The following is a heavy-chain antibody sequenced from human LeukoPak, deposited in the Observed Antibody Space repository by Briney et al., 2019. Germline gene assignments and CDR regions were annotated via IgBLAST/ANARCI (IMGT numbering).Heavy chain of an antibody. Sequence: GGSLRLSCAASGFSVSSNYMSWVRQAPGKGLEWVSVIYSGGSTYYADSVKGRFTISRDNSKNTLYLQMNSLRAEDTAVYCCARGSNPYWYFDLWGRGTLVTVSS. D-gene: IGHD1-14*01. J-gene: IGHJ2*01. V-gene: IGHV3-53*01. CDR3: ARGSNPYWYFDL. CDR2: IYSGGST. CDR1: GFSVSSNY.